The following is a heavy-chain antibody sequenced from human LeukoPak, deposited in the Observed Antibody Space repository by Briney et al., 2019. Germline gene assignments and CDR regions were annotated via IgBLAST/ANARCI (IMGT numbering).Heavy chain of an antibody. Sequence: GGSLRLSCAASGFTFDDYAMHWVRQAPGKGLEWVSGISWNSGSIGYADSVKGRFTISRDNAKSSLYLQMNSLRAEDTALYYCAKDTSIVGATTTFDIWGQGTMVTVSS. CDR1: GFTFDDYA. J-gene: IGHJ3*02. CDR2: ISWNSGSI. D-gene: IGHD1-26*01. V-gene: IGHV3-9*01. CDR3: AKDTSIVGATTTFDI.